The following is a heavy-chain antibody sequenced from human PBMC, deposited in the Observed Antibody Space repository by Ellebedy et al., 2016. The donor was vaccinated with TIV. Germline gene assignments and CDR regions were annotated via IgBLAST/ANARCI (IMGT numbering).Heavy chain of an antibody. D-gene: IGHD2-8*01. Sequence: ASVKVSCKASGYTFTSYYIHWVRQAPGQGLEWMGWINPNSGATNYARRFQGVVTMTTDASINIAYMELNRLRSDDTAVYYCARDFNGPYGYWGQGSLVTVSS. J-gene: IGHJ4*02. CDR3: ARDFNGPYGY. CDR2: INPNSGAT. V-gene: IGHV1-2*02. CDR1: GYTFTSYY.